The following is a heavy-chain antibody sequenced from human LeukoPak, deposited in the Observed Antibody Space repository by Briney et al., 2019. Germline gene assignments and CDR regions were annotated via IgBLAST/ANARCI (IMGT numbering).Heavy chain of an antibody. CDR1: GFTFSSYS. CDR3: ARVANAGGNYPDY. Sequence: GGSLRLSCAASGFTFSSYSMNWVRQAPGKGLEWVSYISSSSSTIYYADSVKGRFTISRDNAKNSLYLQMNTLRGEDTAVYYCARVANAGGNYPDYWGQGTLVTVSS. D-gene: IGHD4-23*01. V-gene: IGHV3-48*04. J-gene: IGHJ4*02. CDR2: ISSSSSTI.